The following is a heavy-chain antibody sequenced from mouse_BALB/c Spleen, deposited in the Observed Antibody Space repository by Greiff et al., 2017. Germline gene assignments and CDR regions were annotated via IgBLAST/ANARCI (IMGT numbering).Heavy chain of an antibody. Sequence: QVQLQQSGAELVRPGTSVKVSCKASGYAFTNYLIEWVKQRPGQGLEWIGVINPGSGGTNYNEKFKGKATLTADKSSSTAYMQLSSLTSDDSAVYFCARSGAVVAPHWYFDVWGAGTTVTVSS. CDR2: INPGSGGT. CDR3: ARSGAVVAPHWYFDV. CDR1: GYAFTNYL. V-gene: IGHV1-54*01. J-gene: IGHJ1*01. D-gene: IGHD1-1*01.